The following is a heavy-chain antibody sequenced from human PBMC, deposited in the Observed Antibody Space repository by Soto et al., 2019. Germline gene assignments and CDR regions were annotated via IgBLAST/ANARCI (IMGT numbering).Heavy chain of an antibody. Sequence: PSETLSLTCAVSGGSISSSNWWSWVRQPPGKGLEWIGEIYHSGSTNYKPSLKSRVTISVDKSKNQFSLKLSSVTAAATAVYYCAIRKKSHPGGFVTWGQGTLATFSS. V-gene: IGHV4-4*02. D-gene: IGHD2-15*01. CDR2: IYHSGST. CDR3: AIRKKSHPGGFVT. J-gene: IGHJ5*02. CDR1: GGSISSSNW.